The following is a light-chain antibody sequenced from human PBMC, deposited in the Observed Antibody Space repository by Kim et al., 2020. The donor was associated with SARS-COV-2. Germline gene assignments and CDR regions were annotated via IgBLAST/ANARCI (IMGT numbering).Light chain of an antibody. CDR3: QQTYSVPNT. V-gene: IGKV1-39*01. CDR1: RSISTS. Sequence: DIQMTQSPSSLSASVGDRVTITCRASRSISTSLHWYQHIPGKAPKFLIYAVSGLQSGVPSRFSGSGSGTDFTLTINSLQPEDFATYYCQQTYSVPNTFGQGTKLEI. J-gene: IGKJ2*01. CDR2: AVS.